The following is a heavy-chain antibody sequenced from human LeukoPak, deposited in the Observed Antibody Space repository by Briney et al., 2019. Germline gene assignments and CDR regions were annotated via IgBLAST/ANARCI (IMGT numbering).Heavy chain of an antibody. V-gene: IGHV1-8*02. Sequence: ASVKVSCKASGGTFSSYAISWVRQAPGQGLEWMGWMNPNSGNTGYAQKFQGRVTMTRNTSISTAYMELSSLRSEDTAVYYCARSSYDFWSGYQKGYNWFDPWGQGTLVTVSS. J-gene: IGHJ5*02. CDR3: ARSSYDFWSGYQKGYNWFDP. CDR2: MNPNSGNT. CDR1: GGTFSSYA. D-gene: IGHD3-3*01.